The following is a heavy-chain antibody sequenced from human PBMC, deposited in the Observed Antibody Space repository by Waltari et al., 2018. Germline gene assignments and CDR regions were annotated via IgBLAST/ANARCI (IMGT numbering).Heavy chain of an antibody. Sequence: QVQLVQSGAEVKKPGASVKVSCKASGYTFTGYYMHWVRQAPGQGLEWMGRINPNSGGTNYAQKFQGRVTMTRDTSISTAYMELSRLRSDDTAVYYCARETRKGGTKTGTDAFDIWGQGTMVTVSS. D-gene: IGHD1-7*01. V-gene: IGHV1-2*06. CDR3: ARETRKGGTKTGTDAFDI. CDR2: INPNSGGT. J-gene: IGHJ3*02. CDR1: GYTFTGYY.